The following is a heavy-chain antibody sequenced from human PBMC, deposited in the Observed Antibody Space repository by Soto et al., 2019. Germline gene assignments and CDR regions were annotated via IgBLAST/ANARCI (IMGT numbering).Heavy chain of an antibody. CDR1: GFTVSSNY. D-gene: IGHD6-19*01. CDR3: AYLGIAVAGTN. J-gene: IGHJ4*02. CDR2: IYSGGST. V-gene: IGHV3-66*01. Sequence: GSLRLSCAASGFTVSSNYMSWVRQAPGKGLEWVSVIYSGGSTYYADSVKGRFTISRDNSKNTLYLQMNSLRAEDTAVYYCAYLGIAVAGTNWGQGTLVTVSS.